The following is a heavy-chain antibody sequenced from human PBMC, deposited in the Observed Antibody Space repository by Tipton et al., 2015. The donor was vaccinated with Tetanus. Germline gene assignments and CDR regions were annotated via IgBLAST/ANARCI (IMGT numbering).Heavy chain of an antibody. CDR2: SYSTWSA. D-gene: IGHD4-17*01. CDR3: ARRPDGLDM. V-gene: IGHV4-59*01. J-gene: IGHJ3*02. Sequence: TLSLTCTVSGVSMNEYYWTWIRQPPGKGLEWIGYSYSTWSATYHPSLESRLTLSVDTSKKQSSLRLTSVTAADTATYYCARRPDGLDMWGQGTMVTVSS. CDR1: GVSMNEYY.